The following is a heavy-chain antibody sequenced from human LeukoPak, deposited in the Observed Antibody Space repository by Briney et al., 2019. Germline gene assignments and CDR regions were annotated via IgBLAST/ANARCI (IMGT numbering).Heavy chain of an antibody. CDR2: INPSGGST. D-gene: IGHD2-15*01. CDR1: GYTFTSYY. Sequence: GASVKVSCKASGYTFTSYYMHWVRQAPGQGLEWMGIINPSGGSTSYAQKFQGRVTMTRDMSTSTVYMELSSLRSEDTAVYYCARDRGYCSGGSCYSYFDYWAREPWSPSPQ. V-gene: IGHV1-46*01. J-gene: IGHJ4*02. CDR3: ARDRGYCSGGSCYSYFDY.